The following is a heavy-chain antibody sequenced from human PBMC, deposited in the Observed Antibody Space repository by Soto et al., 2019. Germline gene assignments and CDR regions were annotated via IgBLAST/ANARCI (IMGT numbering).Heavy chain of an antibody. Sequence: GGSLRLSCAASGFTFSSYAMSWVRQAPGKGLEWVSAISGSGGSTYYADSVKGRFTISRDNSKNTLYLQMNSLRAEDTAVYYCLAYSSPSRPYGMDVWGQGTTVTVS. CDR1: GFTFSSYA. V-gene: IGHV3-23*01. J-gene: IGHJ6*02. CDR2: ISGSGGST. CDR3: LAYSSPSRPYGMDV. D-gene: IGHD6-6*01.